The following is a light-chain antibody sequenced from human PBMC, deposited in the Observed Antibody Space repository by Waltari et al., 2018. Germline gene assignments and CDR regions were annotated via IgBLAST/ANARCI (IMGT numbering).Light chain of an antibody. V-gene: IGLV4-69*01. CDR2: LNSDGSH. Sequence: QLVLTQSPSASASLGASVKLTCTLSSGHSSYAIAWHQQQPGKGPRYLMKLNSDGSHYKADGMPERVAGSSAGAERYLTISSLQSEDEADYYCQTWGPGIRVVGTGTKVSLL. CDR1: SGHSSYA. CDR3: QTWGPGIRV. J-gene: IGLJ1*01.